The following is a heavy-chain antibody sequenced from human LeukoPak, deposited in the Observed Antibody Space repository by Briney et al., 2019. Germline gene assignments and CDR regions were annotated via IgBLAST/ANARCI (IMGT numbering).Heavy chain of an antibody. CDR3: ARGYYDSSGYPRYYYYGMDV. V-gene: IGHV4-59*01. Sequence: SETLSLTCTVSGGSISSYYWSWIRQPPGKGLEWIGYIYYSGSTNYNPSLKSRVTISVDTSKNQFSLKLSSVTAADTAVYYCARGYYDSSGYPRYYYYGMDVWGQGTTDTVSS. CDR1: GGSISSYY. CDR2: IYYSGST. D-gene: IGHD3-22*01. J-gene: IGHJ6*02.